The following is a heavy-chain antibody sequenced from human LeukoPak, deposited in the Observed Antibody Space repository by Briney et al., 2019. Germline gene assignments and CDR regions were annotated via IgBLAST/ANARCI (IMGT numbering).Heavy chain of an antibody. J-gene: IGHJ5*02. CDR3: AREHSGYDS. CDR1: GYTFTNYY. V-gene: IGHV1-46*01. CDR2: INPSGGST. Sequence: ASVKVSCKASGYTFTNYYVHCVRQAPGQGLEWMGIINPSGGSTNYAQKFQGRVTMTRDTSTSTVYMELSSLRSEDTAVYYCAREHSGYDSWGQGTLLTVSS. D-gene: IGHD5-12*01.